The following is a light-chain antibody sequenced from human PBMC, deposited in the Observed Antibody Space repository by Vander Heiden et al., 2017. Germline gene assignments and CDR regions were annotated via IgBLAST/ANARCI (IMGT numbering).Light chain of an antibody. CDR2: DDS. CDR3: QVWDSSSDHVV. J-gene: IGLJ2*01. V-gene: IGLV3-21*02. Sequence: SYVLTQPPSVSVAPGQTARITCGVNNIGSNSVHWYQQKPAQAPVLVVYDDSDRPSGIPERFSGSNSGNTATLTISRVEAGDEADYYCQVWDSSSDHVVFGGGTKLTVL. CDR1: NIGSNS.